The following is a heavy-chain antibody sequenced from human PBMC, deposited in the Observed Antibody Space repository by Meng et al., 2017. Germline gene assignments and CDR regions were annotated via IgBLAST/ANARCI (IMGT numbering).Heavy chain of an antibody. CDR3: TTDLDYYDSSGYLYYFDY. V-gene: IGHV3-15*01. J-gene: IGHJ4*02. CDR1: GFTFSNAW. CDR2: IKSKTDGGTT. Sequence: ETLSLTCAASGFTFSNAWMSWVRQAPGKGLEWVGRIKSKTDGGTTDYAAPVKGRFTISRDDSKNTLYLQMNSLKTEDTAVYYCTTDLDYYDSSGYLYYFDYWGQGTLVTVSS. D-gene: IGHD3-22*01.